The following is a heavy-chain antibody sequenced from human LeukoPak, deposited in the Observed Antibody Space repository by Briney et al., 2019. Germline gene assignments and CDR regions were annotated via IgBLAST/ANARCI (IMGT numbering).Heavy chain of an antibody. Sequence: PSETLSLTCAVYGGSFSGYYWSWIRQPPGKGLEWIGEINHSGSTNYNPSLKSRVTISVDTSKNQFSLKLSSVTAADTAVYYCARDLLPGRHFGVAPTTDYWGQGTLVTVSS. V-gene: IGHV4-34*01. CDR1: GGSFSGYY. D-gene: IGHD3-3*01. CDR3: ARDLLPGRHFGVAPTTDY. J-gene: IGHJ4*02. CDR2: INHSGST.